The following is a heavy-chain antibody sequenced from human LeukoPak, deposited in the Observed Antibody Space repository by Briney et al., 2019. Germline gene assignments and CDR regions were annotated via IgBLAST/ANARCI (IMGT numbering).Heavy chain of an antibody. CDR3: ARSAVLYYYMDV. D-gene: IGHD6-19*01. Sequence: SETLSLTCAVYGGSFSGYYWSWIRQPPGKGLEWIGEINHSGSTNYNPSLKSRVTISVDTSKNQFSLKLSSVTAADTAVYYCARSAVLYYYMDVWGKGTTVTVSS. J-gene: IGHJ6*03. CDR2: INHSGST. CDR1: GGSFSGYY. V-gene: IGHV4-34*01.